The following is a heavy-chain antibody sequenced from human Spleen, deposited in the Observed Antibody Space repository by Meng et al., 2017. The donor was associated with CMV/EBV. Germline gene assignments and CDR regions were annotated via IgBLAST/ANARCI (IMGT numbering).Heavy chain of an antibody. J-gene: IGHJ4*02. CDR2: ISAYNGYT. CDR3: AREGDTQRGYYTPFDY. V-gene: IGHV1-18*01. D-gene: IGHD2-2*02. CDR1: GYTVTSYG. Sequence: SGYTVTSYGITGVRQAPGQGLEWMGWISAYNGYTKYAQKLQGRVTMTTHTSTSTAYMELRSLRSDDTAAYYCAREGDTQRGYYTPFDYWGQGTLVTVSS.